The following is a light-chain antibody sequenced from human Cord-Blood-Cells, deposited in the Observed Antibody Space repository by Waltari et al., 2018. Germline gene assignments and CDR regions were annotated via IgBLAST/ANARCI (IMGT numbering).Light chain of an antibody. V-gene: IGLV2-23*01. CDR2: EGS. CDR3: CSYAGSSNWV. CDR1: SSDVGSYKL. Sequence: QSALTQPASVSGSPGQSITISCTGTSSDVGSYKLVSWYQQHPGKAPKLMIYEGSKRPSGVSNRFAVSKSGNTASLTSSGLQAEDEADYYCCSYAGSSNWVFGGGTKLTVL. J-gene: IGLJ3*02.